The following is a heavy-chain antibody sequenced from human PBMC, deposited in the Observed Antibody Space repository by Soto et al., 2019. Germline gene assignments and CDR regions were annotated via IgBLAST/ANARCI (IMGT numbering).Heavy chain of an antibody. D-gene: IGHD5-12*01. CDR2: IYYSGST. J-gene: IGHJ6*02. CDR1: GGSISSGDYY. V-gene: IGHV4-30-4*01. CDR3: ARDLIVATTEHYYYYGMDV. Sequence: QVQLQESGPGLVKPSQTLSLTCTVSGGSISSGDYYWSWIRQPPGKGLEWIGYIYYSGSTYYNPSLKSRVTISVDTSKNQFSLKLSSVTAADTAVYYCARDLIVATTEHYYYYGMDVWGQGTTVTVSS.